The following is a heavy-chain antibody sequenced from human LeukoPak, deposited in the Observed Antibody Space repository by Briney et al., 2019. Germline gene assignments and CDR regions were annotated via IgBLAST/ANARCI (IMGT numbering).Heavy chain of an antibody. CDR2: ISAYNGNT. CDR1: NYTFTSYG. V-gene: IGHV1-18*01. J-gene: IGHJ4*02. D-gene: IGHD3-10*01. Sequence: VGSVKLSCKASNYTFTSYGISWGPQAPGQGLEWMGWISAYNGNTNYAQKLQRRVTMTTDTSTSTAYLELRSLRSDHTAVYYCARAGSGRSTYFDYWGQGTLVTVSS. CDR3: ARAGSGRSTYFDY.